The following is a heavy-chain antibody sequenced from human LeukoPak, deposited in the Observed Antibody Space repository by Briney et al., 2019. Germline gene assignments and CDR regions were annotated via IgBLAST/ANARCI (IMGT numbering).Heavy chain of an antibody. D-gene: IGHD3-10*01. CDR2: ISDSGGST. Sequence: GGSLRLSCAASGFTFSSYAMTWVRQAPGKGLEWVSAISDSGGSTYYADSVKGRLTISRDNSKNMLYLQMSSLRAEDTAVYYCAKVPSRGIPYYFDYWGQGTLVTVSS. J-gene: IGHJ4*02. CDR1: GFTFSSYA. CDR3: AKVPSRGIPYYFDY. V-gene: IGHV3-23*01.